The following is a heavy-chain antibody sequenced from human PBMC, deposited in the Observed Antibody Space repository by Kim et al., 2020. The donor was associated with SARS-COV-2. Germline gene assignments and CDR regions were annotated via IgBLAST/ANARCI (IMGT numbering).Heavy chain of an antibody. J-gene: IGHJ4*02. CDR3: ARDKGHTDYGGNSVLVDY. CDR1: GFTFSSYS. CDR2: ISSSSSYI. D-gene: IGHD4-17*01. Sequence: GGSLRLSCAASGFTFSSYSMNWVRQAPGKGLEWVSSISSSSSYIYYADSVKGRFTISRDNAKNSLYLQMNSLRAEDTAVYYCARDKGHTDYGGNSVLVDYWGQGTLVTVSS. V-gene: IGHV3-21*01.